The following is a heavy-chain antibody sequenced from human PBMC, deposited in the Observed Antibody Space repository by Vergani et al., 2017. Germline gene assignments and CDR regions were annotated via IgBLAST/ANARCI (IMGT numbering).Heavy chain of an antibody. CDR2: ISSSSRYI. J-gene: IGHJ4*02. V-gene: IGHV3-21*01. CDR1: GFTFSSYS. Sequence: EVQLVESGGGLVKPGGSLRLSCAASGFTFSSYSMNWVRQAPGKGLEWVSSISSSSRYIYYADSVKGRFTISRDNAKNSLYLQMNSLRAEDTAVYYCARVYDTQSGSYFYNWGRGTLVTVSS. CDR3: ARVYDTQSGSYFYN. D-gene: IGHD1-26*01.